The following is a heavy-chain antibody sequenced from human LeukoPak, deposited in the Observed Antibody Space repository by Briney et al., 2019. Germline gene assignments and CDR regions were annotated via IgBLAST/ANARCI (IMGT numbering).Heavy chain of an antibody. CDR3: ARTPKRFGELYQSADY. CDR2: ISAYNGNA. V-gene: IGHV1-18*01. CDR1: GYTFTNHG. D-gene: IGHD3-10*01. J-gene: IGHJ4*02. Sequence: GASVKVSCKASGYTFTNHGITWVRQAPGQGLEWMGWISAYNGNADYAQSFQGRVIMTTDTSTSTAYMELRSLRSDDTGVYYCARTPKRFGELYQSADYWGQGTLVTVSS.